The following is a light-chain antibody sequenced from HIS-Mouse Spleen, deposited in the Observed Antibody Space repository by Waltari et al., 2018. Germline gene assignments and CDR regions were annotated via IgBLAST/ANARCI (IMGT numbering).Light chain of an antibody. CDR1: SSDGGGYNY. V-gene: IGLV2-14*01. CDR2: EVS. Sequence: QSALTQPASVSGSPGQSITISCPGTSSDGGGYNYVPWYQQHPGKAPKLMIYEVSNRPSGVSNRFSGSKSGNTASLTISGLQAEDEADYYCSSYTSSSTFFGTGTKVTVL. J-gene: IGLJ1*01. CDR3: SSYTSSSTF.